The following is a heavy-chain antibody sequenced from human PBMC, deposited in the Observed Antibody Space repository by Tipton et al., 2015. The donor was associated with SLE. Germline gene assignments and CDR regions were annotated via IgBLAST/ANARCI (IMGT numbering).Heavy chain of an antibody. CDR3: ARRGVDCSGGSCYLNKPLPFDY. J-gene: IGHJ4*02. D-gene: IGHD2-15*01. Sequence: TLSLTCAVYGGSFSGYYWSWIRQPPEKGLEWIGEINHSGSTNYNPSLKSRVTISVDTSKNQFSLKLSSVTAADTAVYYCARRGVDCSGGSCYLNKPLPFDYWGQGTLVTVSS. CDR2: INHSGST. CDR1: GGSFSGYY. V-gene: IGHV4-34*01.